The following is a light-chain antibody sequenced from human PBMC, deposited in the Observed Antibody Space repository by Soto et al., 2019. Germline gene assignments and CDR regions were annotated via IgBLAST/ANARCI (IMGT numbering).Light chain of an antibody. CDR1: SSNIGSNI. J-gene: IGLJ3*02. CDR3: SAWDASLGAIL. Sequence: QSVLSQPPSASGTPGQTVTISCSGRSSNIGSNIVNWYQQLPGTAPKLLIYNDDHRPSGVADRFSGSKSGTSASLAISGLQSEDEADYYCSAWDASLGAILFGGGTKL. V-gene: IGLV1-44*01. CDR2: NDD.